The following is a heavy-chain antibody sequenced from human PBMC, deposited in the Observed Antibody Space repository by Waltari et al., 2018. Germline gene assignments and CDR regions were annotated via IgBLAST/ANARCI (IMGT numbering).Heavy chain of an antibody. Sequence: QVQLQQWGAGLLQPSQTLSLHCAVYGGSFNGYYWGWIRQPPGKGLEWIGEINHAGNTNSNPSLRGRLTMAVDTSKNQFSLTLQSVTAAGTAVYFCVRLEDCSGPGGNCYSGDSFALDVWGQGTAVTVSS. D-gene: IGHD2-15*01. CDR3: VRLEDCSGPGGNCYSGDSFALDV. J-gene: IGHJ6*02. CDR2: INHAGNT. CDR1: GGSFNGYY. V-gene: IGHV4-34*02.